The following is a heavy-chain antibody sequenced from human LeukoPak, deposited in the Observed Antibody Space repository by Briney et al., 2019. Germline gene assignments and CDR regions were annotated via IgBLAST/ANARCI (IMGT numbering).Heavy chain of an antibody. CDR2: INPNSGGT. CDR3: AREYYDSSGYYYFDY. CDR1: GYTFTGYY. V-gene: IGHV1-2*02. Sequence: ASVKVSCKASGYTFTGYYMHWVRQAPGQGLEWMGWINPNSGGTNYAQKFQGRVTMTRDTSISTAYMELSRLRSDDTAVYYCAREYYDSSGYYYFDYWGQGPRSPSPQ. J-gene: IGHJ4*02. D-gene: IGHD3-22*01.